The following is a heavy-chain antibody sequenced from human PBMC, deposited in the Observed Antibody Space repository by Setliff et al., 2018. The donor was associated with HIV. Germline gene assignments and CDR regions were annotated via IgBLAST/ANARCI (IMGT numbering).Heavy chain of an antibody. J-gene: IGHJ5*02. Sequence: PSETLSLTCTVSGASISGYYWNWIRQPPGRGLEWIGYIHTSGRTKYNPSLKSRLTILVDTSKKQFSLRLTSVTAADTAVYYCSRAAYDAADWLDPWGQGTLVTVSS. CDR3: SRAAYDAADWLDP. D-gene: IGHD1-1*01. V-gene: IGHV4-4*08. CDR1: GASISGYY. CDR2: IHTSGRT.